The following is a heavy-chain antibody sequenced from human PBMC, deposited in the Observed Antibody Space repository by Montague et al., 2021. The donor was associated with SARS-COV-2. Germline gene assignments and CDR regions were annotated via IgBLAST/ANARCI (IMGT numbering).Heavy chain of an antibody. J-gene: IGHJ6*02. CDR1: GFTFSSYD. CDR3: AREYSAPRWFGEYNRYGMDV. D-gene: IGHD3-10*01. CDR2: IWYDGSNQ. V-gene: IGHV3-33*08. Sequence: SLRLSCAASGFTFSSYDMHWVRQAPGKGLEWVAVIWYDGSNQYYGDSVKGRFTISRDNSKNTLYLQMNSLRAEDTAVYYCAREYSAPRWFGEYNRYGMDVWRQGTTVTVSS.